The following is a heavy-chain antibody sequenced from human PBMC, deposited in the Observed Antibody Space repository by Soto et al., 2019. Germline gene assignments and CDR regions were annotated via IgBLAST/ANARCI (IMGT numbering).Heavy chain of an antibody. D-gene: IGHD3-22*01. V-gene: IGHV1-69*13. J-gene: IGHJ4*02. CDR1: GGTFSSYT. CDR2: IIPIFGTA. Sequence: GASVKVSCKASGGTFSSYTISWVRQAPGQGLEWMGGIIPIFGTANYAQKFQGRVTITADESTSTAYMELSSLRSEDTAVYYCETDLSNYYDSSGYSYWGKGTLVTVSS. CDR3: ETDLSNYYDSSGYSY.